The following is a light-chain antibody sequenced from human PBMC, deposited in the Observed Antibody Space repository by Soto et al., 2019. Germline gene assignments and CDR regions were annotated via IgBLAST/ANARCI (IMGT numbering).Light chain of an antibody. CDR2: LGS. J-gene: IGKJ2*01. Sequence: DLVMTQSPLSLPVTPGEPASISCRSSQSLLHSNGYNYLDWYLQKPGQSPQLLIYLGSNRASGVPDRFSGSGSGTDFTLKISRVEAEDVWVYYCMQALQTPYTFGQGTKLEIK. V-gene: IGKV2-28*01. CDR1: QSLLHSNGYNY. CDR3: MQALQTPYT.